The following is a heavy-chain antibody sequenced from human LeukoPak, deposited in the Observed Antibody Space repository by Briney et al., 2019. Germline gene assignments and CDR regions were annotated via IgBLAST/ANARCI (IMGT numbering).Heavy chain of an antibody. J-gene: IGHJ4*02. CDR2: IYPGDSDT. CDR1: GSRFTSYW. CDR3: ASRGFCGGDCYSANSYFDY. V-gene: IGHV5-51*01. D-gene: IGHD2-21*02. Sequence: GAPLQISCKGSGSRFTSYWIGWVRQMPGKGLGWMGIIYPGDSDTRYSPSFQGQVTISADKSISTAYLQWSSLKASDTAMYYCASRGFCGGDCYSANSYFDYWGQGTLVTVSS.